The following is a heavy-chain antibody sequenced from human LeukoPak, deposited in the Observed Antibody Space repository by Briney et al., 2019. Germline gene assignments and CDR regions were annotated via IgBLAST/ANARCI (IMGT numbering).Heavy chain of an antibody. J-gene: IGHJ4*02. Sequence: GGSLRLSCAASGFTVSSNYMSWVRQAPGKGLEWVSVIYSGGSTYYADSVKGRFTISRDNSKNTLYLQMYSLRAEDTAVYYCARDGLALLPRDWGQGTLVTVSS. CDR3: ARDGLALLPRD. D-gene: IGHD6-13*01. V-gene: IGHV3-53*01. CDR2: IYSGGST. CDR1: GFTVSSNY.